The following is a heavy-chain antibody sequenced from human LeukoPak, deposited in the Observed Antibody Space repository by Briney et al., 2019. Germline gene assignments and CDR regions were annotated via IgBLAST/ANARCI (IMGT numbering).Heavy chain of an antibody. CDR2: INHSGST. D-gene: IGHD3-3*01. CDR3: AREGEYYDFWSGYLPLFDP. CDR1: GGSCSGYY. V-gene: IGHV4-34*01. Sequence: SENLSRTGAAYGGSCSGYYWSWLRQPPGQGLEWRGEINHSGSTNYNPSLKSGVTISVDTSKNQFPLKLSSVTAADTAVYYCAREGEYYDFWSGYLPLFDPWGQGTLVTVSS. J-gene: IGHJ5*02.